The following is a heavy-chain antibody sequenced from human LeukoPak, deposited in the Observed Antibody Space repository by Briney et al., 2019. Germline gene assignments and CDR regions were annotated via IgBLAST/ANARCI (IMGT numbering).Heavy chain of an antibody. V-gene: IGHV4-39*01. CDR3: ARHEWVTTGKYYFDY. CDR2: IYYSARN. J-gene: IGHJ4*02. CDR1: AGSMGSISYY. Sequence: SQTRSLTCTVSAGSMGSISYYCGWILQPPGNGLDGIAIIYYSARNYYNPSLKSRVTVSVDTSKNQFSLKLSSVTAADTAVYYCARHEWVTTGKYYFDYWGQGTLVTVSS. D-gene: IGHD4-11*01.